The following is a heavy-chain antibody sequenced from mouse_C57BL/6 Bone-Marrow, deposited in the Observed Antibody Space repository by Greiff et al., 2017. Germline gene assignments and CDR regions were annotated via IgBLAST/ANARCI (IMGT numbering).Heavy chain of an antibody. J-gene: IGHJ1*03. Sequence: VQLQQSGAELVRPGASVTLSCKASGYTFTDYEMHWVKQTPVHGLEWIGAIDPETGGTAYNQKFKGKAILTAAKSTRTAYMELRSLTSEDSAVYYCTRAYYYGSSYYFYVWGTGTTVTVSS. CDR2: IDPETGGT. D-gene: IGHD1-1*01. CDR3: TRAYYYGSSYYFYV. V-gene: IGHV1-15*01. CDR1: GYTFTDYE.